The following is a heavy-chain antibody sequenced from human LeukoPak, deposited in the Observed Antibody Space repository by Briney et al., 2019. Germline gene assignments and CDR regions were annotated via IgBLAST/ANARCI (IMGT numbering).Heavy chain of an antibody. CDR1: GFTFSSYG. J-gene: IGHJ6*02. Sequence: GRSLRLSCAASGFTFSSYGMHWVRQAPGKGLEWVAVISYDGSNKYYADSVKGRFTISRDNSKNTLYLQMNSLRAEDTAVYYCAKPTCGNCYRYFYQYGMDVWGQGTTVTVSS. CDR2: ISYDGSNK. D-gene: IGHD2-21*02. V-gene: IGHV3-30*18. CDR3: AKPTCGNCYRYFYQYGMDV.